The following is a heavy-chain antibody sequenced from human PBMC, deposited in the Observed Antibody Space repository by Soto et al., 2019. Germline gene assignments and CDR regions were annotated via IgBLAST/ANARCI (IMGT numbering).Heavy chain of an antibody. Sequence: PGGSLRLSCAASGFTFSSYAMHWVRQAPGKGLEWVAVISYDGSNKYYADSVKGRFTISRHNSKNTLYLQMNSLRAEDTAVYYCASDLVVVPAAMPGDYYYGMDVWGQGTTVTVSS. J-gene: IGHJ6*02. CDR2: ISYDGSNK. CDR1: GFTFSSYA. CDR3: ASDLVVVPAAMPGDYYYGMDV. V-gene: IGHV3-30-3*01. D-gene: IGHD2-2*01.